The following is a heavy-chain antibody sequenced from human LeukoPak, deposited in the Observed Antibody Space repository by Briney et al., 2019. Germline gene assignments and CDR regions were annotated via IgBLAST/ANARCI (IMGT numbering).Heavy chain of an antibody. CDR3: EKIAAAGSY. CDR2: ISYDGSNK. Sequence: PGGSLRLSCAASGFTFSSYAMHWVRQAPGKGLEGVAVISYDGSNKYYAASVKGRFTISRDNSKNTLYLQMNSLRAEDTAVYYCEKIAAAGSYWGQGTLVTVSS. D-gene: IGHD6-13*01. J-gene: IGHJ4*02. V-gene: IGHV3-30-3*02. CDR1: GFTFSSYA.